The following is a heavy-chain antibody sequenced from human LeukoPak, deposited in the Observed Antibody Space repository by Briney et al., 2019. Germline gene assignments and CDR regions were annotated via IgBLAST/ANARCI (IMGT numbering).Heavy chain of an antibody. D-gene: IGHD1-14*01. CDR1: GGSISSYY. CDR2: IYTSGST. V-gene: IGHV4-4*07. Sequence: SETLSLTCTVSGGSISSYYRSWIRQPAGKGLEWIGRIYTSGSTNYNPSLKSRVTMSVDTSKNQFSLKLSSVTAADTAVYYCASNNRSSYYYGMDVWGQGTTVTVSS. J-gene: IGHJ6*02. CDR3: ASNNRSSYYYGMDV.